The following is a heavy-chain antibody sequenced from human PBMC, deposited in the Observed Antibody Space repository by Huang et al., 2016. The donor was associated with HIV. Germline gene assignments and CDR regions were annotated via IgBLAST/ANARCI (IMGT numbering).Heavy chain of an antibody. J-gene: IGHJ6*03. CDR1: GYTFSSFG. CDR3: ARGGGIQLWLLGYYYMDV. D-gene: IGHD5-18*01. CDR2: ISVYNGNT. Sequence: QVQLVQSGAEVKKPGASVKVSCKASGYTFSSFGISWLRQAPGQGLEWGGWISVYNGNTKFAQKFQGRLTMTTDTSTSTAYMELRSLRSDDTAVYYCARGGGIQLWLLGYYYMDVWGNGTTVTVSS. V-gene: IGHV1-18*01.